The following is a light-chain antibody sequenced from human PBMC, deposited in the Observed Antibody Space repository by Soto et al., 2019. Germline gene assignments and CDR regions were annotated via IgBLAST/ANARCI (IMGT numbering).Light chain of an antibody. J-gene: IGKJ2*01. V-gene: IGKV1-16*01. CDR1: QDITNY. CDR2: DAS. Sequence: IQMTQSPLFLSASIGDRVTITCQASQDITNYLNWYQQKPGKAPKLLIYDASMLERGVPSRFSGSGSGTEFTLTISSLQPDDFATYYCQQYNSYLYTFGQGTKVDIK. CDR3: QQYNSYLYT.